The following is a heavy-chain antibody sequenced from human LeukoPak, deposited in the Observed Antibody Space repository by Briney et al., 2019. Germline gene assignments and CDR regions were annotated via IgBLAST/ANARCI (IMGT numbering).Heavy chain of an antibody. Sequence: GGSLRLSCAASGFTFSSYAMSWVRQAPGKGLEWVSAISGSGGSTYYADSVKGRFTISRDNSKNTLYLQMNSLRAEDTAVYYCAKGVTVTTKDYYYYMDVWGKGTTVTVSS. CDR2: ISGSGGST. V-gene: IGHV3-23*01. D-gene: IGHD4-11*01. CDR3: AKGVTVTTKDYYYYMDV. J-gene: IGHJ6*03. CDR1: GFTFSSYA.